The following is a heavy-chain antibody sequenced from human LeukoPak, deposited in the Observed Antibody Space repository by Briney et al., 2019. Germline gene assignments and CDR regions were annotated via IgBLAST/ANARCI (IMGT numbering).Heavy chain of an antibody. Sequence: SETLSLTCTVSDGSISSSSYFWGWIRQSPGKGLEWIGSIYNSENTYYNSSLKSRVTISVDMSKNQFSLRLSSVTAADTAVYYCARHDYGLSNWFDPWGQGTLVTVSS. D-gene: IGHD4-17*01. V-gene: IGHV4-39*01. J-gene: IGHJ5*02. CDR3: ARHDYGLSNWFDP. CDR1: DGSISSSSYF. CDR2: IYNSENT.